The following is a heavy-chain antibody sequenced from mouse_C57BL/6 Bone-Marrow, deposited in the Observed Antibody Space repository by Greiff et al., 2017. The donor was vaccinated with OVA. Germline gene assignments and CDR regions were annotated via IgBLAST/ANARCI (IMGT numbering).Heavy chain of an antibody. CDR1: GYTFTSYW. CDR2: INPSSGYT. CDR3: ARLTTVVASNWYFDV. V-gene: IGHV1-7*01. D-gene: IGHD1-1*01. J-gene: IGHJ1*03. Sequence: VQLQQSGAELAKPGASVKLSCKASGYTFTSYWMHWVKQRPGQGLEWIGYINPSSGYTKHNQKFKDKATLTADKSSSTAYMQLSSLTYEDSAVYYCARLTTVVASNWYFDVWGTGTTVTVSS.